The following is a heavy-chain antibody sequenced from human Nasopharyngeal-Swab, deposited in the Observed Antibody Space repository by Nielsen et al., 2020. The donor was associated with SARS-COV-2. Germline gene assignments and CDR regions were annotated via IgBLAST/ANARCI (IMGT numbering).Heavy chain of an antibody. J-gene: IGHJ6*02. CDR2: IKSKTDGGTT. Sequence: SCAASGFTFSNAWMSWVRQAPGKGPEWVGRIKSKTDGGTTDYAAPVKGRFTISRDDSKNTLYLQMNSLKTEDTAVYYCTTSEGGYYDFWSGYYKYYYYYGMDVWGQGTTVTVSS. CDR1: GFTFSNAW. V-gene: IGHV3-15*01. CDR3: TTSEGGYYDFWSGYYKYYYYYGMDV. D-gene: IGHD3-3*01.